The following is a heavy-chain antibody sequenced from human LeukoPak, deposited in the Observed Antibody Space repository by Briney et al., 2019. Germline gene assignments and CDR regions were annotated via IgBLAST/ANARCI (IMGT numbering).Heavy chain of an antibody. D-gene: IGHD1-14*01. V-gene: IGHV4-34*01. CDR3: ARGGYKIFDY. J-gene: IGHJ4*02. Sequence: SETLSLTCTVSGGSISSYYWSWIRQPPGKGLEWIGEVNHSGSTNYNPSLKSRVTISVDTSKNQFSLKLSSVTAADTAVYYCARGGYKIFDYWGQGTLVTVSS. CDR2: VNHSGST. CDR1: GGSISSYY.